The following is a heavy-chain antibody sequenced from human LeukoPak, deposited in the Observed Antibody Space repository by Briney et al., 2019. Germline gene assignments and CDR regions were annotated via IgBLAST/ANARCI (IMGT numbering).Heavy chain of an antibody. Sequence: PSETLSLPCTVSGGSISSSIYYWGWIRQPPGKGLEWIGSIYYGGSTYYNPSLKSRVTMSADTPKNQFSLKLSSVTAADTAVYYRARLLRLKWYYFDYWGQGTLVTVSP. CDR1: GGSISSSIYY. CDR2: IYYGGST. J-gene: IGHJ4*02. V-gene: IGHV4-39*01. D-gene: IGHD3-3*01. CDR3: ARLLRLKWYYFDY.